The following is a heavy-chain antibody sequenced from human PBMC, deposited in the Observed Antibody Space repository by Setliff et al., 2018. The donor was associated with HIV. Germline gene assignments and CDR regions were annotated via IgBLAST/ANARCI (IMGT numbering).Heavy chain of an antibody. D-gene: IGHD4-17*01. Sequence: PGESLKISCQGLGYSFSSYWIGWARQTPGKGLEWLGIIYPSDSDARSSPSFQGQVTISVDTAISTAYLQWSRLKASYTAICYCTRQDGSHGPFGVWGQGTCVTVSS. CDR3: TRQDGSHGPFGV. V-gene: IGHV5-51*01. CDR2: IYPSDSDA. CDR1: GYSFSSYW. J-gene: IGHJ3*01.